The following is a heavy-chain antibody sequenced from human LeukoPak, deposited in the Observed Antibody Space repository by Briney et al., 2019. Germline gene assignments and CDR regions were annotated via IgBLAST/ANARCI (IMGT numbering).Heavy chain of an antibody. V-gene: IGHV4-59*04. CDR2: IYYSGST. J-gene: IGHJ4*02. D-gene: IGHD3-22*01. CDR3: ASVARDSSGYHYFDY. Sequence: SETLSLTCTVSGGSISSYYWSWIRQPPGKGLEWIGNIYYSGSTYYNPSLKSRVTISVDTSKNQFSLKLSSVTAADTAVYYCASVARDSSGYHYFDYWGQGTLVTVSS. CDR1: GGSISSYY.